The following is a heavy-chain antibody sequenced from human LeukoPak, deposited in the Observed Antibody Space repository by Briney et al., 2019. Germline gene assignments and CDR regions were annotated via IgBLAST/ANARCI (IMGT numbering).Heavy chain of an antibody. Sequence: SETLSLTCTVSGGSISSSSYYWGWIRQPPGKGLEWIGTIYYSGSTYYNPSLKSRVTISVDTSKNQFPLKLSSVTAADTAVYYCARQYHYDFWSGYFGSPTDYHYYGMDVWGQGTTVTVSS. D-gene: IGHD3-3*01. J-gene: IGHJ6*02. CDR2: IYYSGST. CDR3: ARQYHYDFWSGYFGSPTDYHYYGMDV. V-gene: IGHV4-39*01. CDR1: GGSISSSSYY.